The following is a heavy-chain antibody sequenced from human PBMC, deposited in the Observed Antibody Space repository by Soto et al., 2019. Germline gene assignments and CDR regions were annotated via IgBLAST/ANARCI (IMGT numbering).Heavy chain of an antibody. V-gene: IGHV1-8*01. CDR1: GYTFSSYD. D-gene: IGHD6-19*01. Sequence: QVQLVQSGAEVKKPGASVKVSCKASGYTFSSYDINWVRQATGQGLEWMGWLNPNSGDTGYAQKFQRRVTLHRNTSINTAYLGLGTLTSDDTAGYYCATSGGGWYLYWGQGTLVTVSS. J-gene: IGHJ4*02. CDR2: LNPNSGDT. CDR3: ATSGGGWYLY.